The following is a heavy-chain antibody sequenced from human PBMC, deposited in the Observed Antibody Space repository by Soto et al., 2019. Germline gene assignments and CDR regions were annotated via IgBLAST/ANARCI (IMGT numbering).Heavy chain of an antibody. CDR1: GGSFSGYY. Sequence: PSETLSLTCAVYGGSFSGYYWSWIRQPPGKGLEWIGEINHSGSTNYNPSLKSRVTISVDTSKNQFSLKLSSVTAADTAVYYCARGRRGYSYGYNWFDPWGQGTLVTVSS. CDR2: INHSGST. CDR3: ARGRRGYSYGYNWFDP. J-gene: IGHJ5*02. V-gene: IGHV4-34*01. D-gene: IGHD5-18*01.